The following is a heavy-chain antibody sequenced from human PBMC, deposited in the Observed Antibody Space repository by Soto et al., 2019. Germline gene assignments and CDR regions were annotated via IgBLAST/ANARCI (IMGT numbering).Heavy chain of an antibody. CDR1: GFSFSDYY. Sequence: QVQLVESGGGLVKPGGSLRLSGGSSGFSFSDYYMSWLRQAPGKGLEWVSLISGSGSTAHYADSVKSRFTVSRDNAKNSFYLQMTSLRAEDSAVCYCVRDGSVRRMDVWGQGTTVTV. D-gene: IGHD3-10*01. J-gene: IGHJ6*02. CDR2: ISGSGSTA. CDR3: VRDGSVRRMDV. V-gene: IGHV3-11*01.